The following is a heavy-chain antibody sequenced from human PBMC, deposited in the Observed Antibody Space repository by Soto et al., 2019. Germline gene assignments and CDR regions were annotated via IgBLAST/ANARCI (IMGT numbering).Heavy chain of an antibody. D-gene: IGHD2-8*01. V-gene: IGHV1-18*01. CDR1: GYTFMSYG. CDR3: ARDQTLYALGGDYWFLP. J-gene: IGHJ5*02. CDR2: ISVYKGNT. Sequence: GASVKVSCKASGYTFMSYGIHWVRQAPGQGLEWMGWISVYKGNTNYAQKLQDRVTMTTDTSTSTAYMELRSLRSDDTAVYFCARDQTLYALGGDYWFLPWGQGPLVTVSS.